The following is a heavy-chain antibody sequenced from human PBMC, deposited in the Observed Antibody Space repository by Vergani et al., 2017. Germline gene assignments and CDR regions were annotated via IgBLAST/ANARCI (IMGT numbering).Heavy chain of an antibody. D-gene: IGHD6-13*01. CDR1: GFTFSSYS. CDR3: FCGSSMGWFDP. J-gene: IGHJ5*02. Sequence: EVQLVESGGGLVKPGGSLRLSCAASGFTFSSYSMNWVRQAPGKGLEWVSSISSSSSYIYYADSVKGRFTISRDNAKNSLYLQMNSLRAEDTAVYNCFCGSSMGWFDPGGQGTLVTVSS. CDR2: ISSSSSYI. V-gene: IGHV3-21*01.